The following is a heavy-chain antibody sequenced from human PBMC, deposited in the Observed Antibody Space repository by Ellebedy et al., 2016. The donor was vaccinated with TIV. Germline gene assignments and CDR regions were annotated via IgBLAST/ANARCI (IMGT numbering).Heavy chain of an antibody. J-gene: IGHJ3*01. Sequence: GESLKISCEASGLIVTHASMTWVRQAPGKGLEWIGRIQSRSEGGTAAYAAPVQGRFIISRDESENKLFLQMHSLRTEDTGVYYCNTGWAYDDWGQGTRVTVS. CDR2: IQSRSEGGTA. CDR3: NTGWAYDD. CDR1: GLIVTHAS. V-gene: IGHV3-15*05.